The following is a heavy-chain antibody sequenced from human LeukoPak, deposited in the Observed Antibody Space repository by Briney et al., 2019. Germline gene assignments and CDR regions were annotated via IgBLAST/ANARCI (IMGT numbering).Heavy chain of an antibody. CDR3: ARTSWFGEDGVFLGY. V-gene: IGHV3-74*01. J-gene: IGHJ4*02. D-gene: IGHD3-10*01. Sequence: GGSLRLSCAASGFTFSSYWMHWVRQAPWKGLVWVSRINSDGSSTSYADSVKGRFTISRDNAKNTLYLQMNSLRAEDTAVYYCARTSWFGEDGVFLGYWGQGTLVTVSS. CDR2: INSDGSST. CDR1: GFTFSSYW.